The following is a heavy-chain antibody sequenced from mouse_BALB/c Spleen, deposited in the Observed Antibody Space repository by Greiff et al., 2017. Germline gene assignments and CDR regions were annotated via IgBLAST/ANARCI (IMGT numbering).Heavy chain of an antibody. CDR1: GFNIKDYY. Sequence: EVQLQQSGAELVRPGALVKLSCKASGFNIKDYYMHWVKQRPEQGLEWIGWIDPENGNTIYDPKFQGKASITADTSSNTAYLQLSSLTSEDTAVYYCASRPHYYGSSRYAMDYWDQGTSVTVSS. J-gene: IGHJ4*01. CDR2: IDPENGNT. V-gene: IGHV14-1*02. D-gene: IGHD1-1*01. CDR3: ASRPHYYGSSRYAMDY.